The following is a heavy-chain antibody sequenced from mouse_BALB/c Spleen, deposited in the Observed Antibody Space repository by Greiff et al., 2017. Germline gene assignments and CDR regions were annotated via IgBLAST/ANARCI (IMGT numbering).Heavy chain of an antibody. CDR1: GYAFTNYL. CDR2: INPGSGGT. J-gene: IGHJ3*01. CDR3: AIGKFIYGSSYVWFAY. D-gene: IGHD1-1*01. Sequence: QVQLQQSGAELVRPGTSVKVSCKASGYAFTNYLIEWVKQRPGQGLEWIGVINPGSGGTNYNEKFKGKATLTADKSSSTAYMQLSSLTSDDSAVYFCAIGKFIYGSSYVWFAYWGQGTLVTVSA. V-gene: IGHV1-54*01.